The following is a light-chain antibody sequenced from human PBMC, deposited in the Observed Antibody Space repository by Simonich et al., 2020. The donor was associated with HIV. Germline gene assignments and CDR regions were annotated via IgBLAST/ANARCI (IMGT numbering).Light chain of an antibody. CDR1: SSDVGGYNY. V-gene: IGLV2-14*01. Sequence: QSALTQPASVSGSPGQSITISCTGTSSDVGGYNYVSWYQQHPGKAPKLMMYDVSKRPSGVSNRFSGSKSGNTASLTISGLQAEDEADYYCSSYTSSTTLVVFGGGTKVTVL. CDR3: SSYTSSTTLVV. J-gene: IGLJ3*02. CDR2: DVS.